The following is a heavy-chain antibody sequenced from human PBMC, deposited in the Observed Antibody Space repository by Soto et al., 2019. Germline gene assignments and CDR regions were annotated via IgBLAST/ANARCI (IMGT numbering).Heavy chain of an antibody. CDR3: ASPYTSLYYY. J-gene: IGHJ4*02. Sequence: PGGSLRLSCAASGFTFSEFSMGCVRQAPGKGLEWVSVISGSGDKMYNADSVKGRFTISRDNSKKTVYLQMNSLRVEDTAVYYYASPYTSLYYYWGRGTIVIVSS. V-gene: IGHV3-23*01. CDR1: GFTFSEFS. CDR2: ISGSGDKM. D-gene: IGHD2-8*01.